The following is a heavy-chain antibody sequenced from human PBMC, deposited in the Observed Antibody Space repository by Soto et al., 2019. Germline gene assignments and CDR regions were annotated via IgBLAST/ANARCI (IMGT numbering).Heavy chain of an antibody. V-gene: IGHV3-23*01. D-gene: IGHD6-19*01. CDR3: ARCTVDTIVTSGWCHYLDP. CDR1: GLTFSSSA. CDR2: VSGSGGTT. J-gene: IGHJ5*02. Sequence: EVQLLDSGGALFRLGGSLRLPLPPSGLTFSSSALGWVGQPQGKGREWVSAVSGSGGTTYYADSVRGRFTISRDNSKNTLYLQMNSLRAEDTAIYFCARCTVDTIVTSGWCHYLDPWGQGTLVTVSS.